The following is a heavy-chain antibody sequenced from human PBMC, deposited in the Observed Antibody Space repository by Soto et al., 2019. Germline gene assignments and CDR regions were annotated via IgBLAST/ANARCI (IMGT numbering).Heavy chain of an antibody. CDR3: AAPRDEYGSGVSWFTYGMDI. V-gene: IGHV3-23*01. J-gene: IGHJ6*02. D-gene: IGHD3-10*01. CDR2: LDGAGGST. CDR1: GFTFSDFA. Sequence: GGSLRLSCLASGFTFSDFAMTWVRHVPGRGLEWVASLDGAGGSTYYAESVRGRFSISRDNSQNTLFLQMKRLTVDDTAIYYCAAPRDEYGSGVSWFTYGMDICGQGPTVTVSS.